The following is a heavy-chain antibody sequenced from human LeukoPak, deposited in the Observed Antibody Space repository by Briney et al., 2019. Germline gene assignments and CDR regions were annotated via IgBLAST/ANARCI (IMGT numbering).Heavy chain of an antibody. CDR2: INWNGRIT. J-gene: IGHJ6*03. D-gene: IGHD5-18*01. CDR3: ARGSVQLWLRDTYYYMDV. Sequence: GESLRLSXAASGFTFDDYAMNWVRHVPGRGLEWVSGINWNGRITEYADSVKDRFTISRQNTKNSLYLYMNNLGGEDTALYFCARGSVQLWLRDTYYYMDVWGKGTTVTVSS. CDR1: GFTFDDYA. V-gene: IGHV3-20*03.